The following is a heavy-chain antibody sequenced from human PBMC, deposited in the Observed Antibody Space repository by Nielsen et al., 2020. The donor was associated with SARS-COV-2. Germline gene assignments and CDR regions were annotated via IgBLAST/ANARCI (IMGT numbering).Heavy chain of an antibody. CDR3: AKDTHPDYYDSSGYYYAFQH. CDR2: ISWNSGSI. J-gene: IGHJ1*01. Sequence: SRKISCAASGFTFDDYAMHWVRQAPGKGLEWVSGISWNSGSIGYADSVKGRFTISRDNAKNSLYLQMNSLRAEDTALYYCAKDTHPDYYDSSGYYYAFQHWGQGTLVTVSS. D-gene: IGHD3-22*01. V-gene: IGHV3-9*01. CDR1: GFTFDDYA.